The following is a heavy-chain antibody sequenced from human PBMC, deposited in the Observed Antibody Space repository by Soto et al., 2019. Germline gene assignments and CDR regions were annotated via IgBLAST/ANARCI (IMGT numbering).Heavy chain of an antibody. J-gene: IGHJ4*02. CDR3: AKSYKVTYHFDY. CDR1: GFTFSSYA. CDR2: ISSSGDST. Sequence: GGSLRLSCAASGFTFSSYAMSWVRQAPGKGLEWVSAISSSGDSTYYADSVKGRFTISRDNSKNTLYLQMNSLRAEDTAVYYCAKSYKVTYHFDYWGQGTLVTVSS. D-gene: IGHD1-1*01. V-gene: IGHV3-23*01.